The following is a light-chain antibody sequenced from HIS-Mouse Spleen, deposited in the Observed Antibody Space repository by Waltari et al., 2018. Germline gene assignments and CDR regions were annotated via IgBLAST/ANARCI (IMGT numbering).Light chain of an antibody. V-gene: IGKV4-1*01. Sequence: DIVMTQSPDSLAVSLGERATINCKSSQSVLYSSNNKNYLAWYQQKPGQPPKLLIYWASTRESGVPDRFSGSGSWTYFTLTISSLQAEDVAVYYCQQYYSTPYTFGQGTKLEIK. CDR2: WAS. J-gene: IGKJ2*01. CDR1: QSVLYSSNNKNY. CDR3: QQYYSTPYT.